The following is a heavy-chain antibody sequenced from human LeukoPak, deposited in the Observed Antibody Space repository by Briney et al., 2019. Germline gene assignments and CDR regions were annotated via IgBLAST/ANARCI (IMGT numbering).Heavy chain of an antibody. CDR3: ARWADDRRLDY. D-gene: IGHD3-9*01. J-gene: IGHJ4*02. Sequence: GSSLRLSCAAWGFTFSSHGVHGAGEAPGEGLEWVSVIWYDGSNKYYADFVNGRFTNSRDNSKSALSLQMNSLRVEATAIYYCARWADDRRLDYWGQGTLVTVSS. V-gene: IGHV3-33*01. CDR1: GFTFSSHG. CDR2: IWYDGSNK.